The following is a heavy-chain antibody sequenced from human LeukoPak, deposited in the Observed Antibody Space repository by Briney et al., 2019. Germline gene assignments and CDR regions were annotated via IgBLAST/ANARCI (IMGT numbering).Heavy chain of an antibody. CDR2: IYTSGST. CDR3: AGGLLWFGELPPNFDY. Sequence: SETLSLTCTVSGGSISSYYWSWIRQPPGKGLEWIGYIYTSGSTNYNPSLKSRVTISVDTSKNQFSLKLSSVTAADTAVYYCAGGLLWFGELPPNFDYWGQGTLVTVSS. V-gene: IGHV4-4*09. J-gene: IGHJ4*02. D-gene: IGHD3-10*01. CDR1: GGSISSYY.